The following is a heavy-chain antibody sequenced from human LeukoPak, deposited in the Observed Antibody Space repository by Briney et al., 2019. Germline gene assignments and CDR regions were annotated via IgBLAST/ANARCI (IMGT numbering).Heavy chain of an antibody. V-gene: IGHV4-4*09. CDR3: ARHFSDDYGDYWFDP. CDR1: GGSISSYY. CDR2: IYTSGST. J-gene: IGHJ5*02. D-gene: IGHD4-17*01. Sequence: SETLSLTCTVSGGSISSYYWSWIRQPPGKGLEWIGYIYTSGSTNYNPSLKSRVTISVDTSKNQFSLKLSSVTAADTAVYYCARHFSDDYGDYWFDPWGQGTLVTVSS.